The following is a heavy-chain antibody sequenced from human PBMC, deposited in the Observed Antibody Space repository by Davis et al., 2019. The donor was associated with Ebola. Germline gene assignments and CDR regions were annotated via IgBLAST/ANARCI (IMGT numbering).Heavy chain of an antibody. J-gene: IGHJ4*02. CDR2: VSYSGST. CDR3: ARGMTTFDY. V-gene: IGHV4-38-2*02. Sequence: SETLSLTCTVSGYSISSGYYWGWIRQAPGKGLECLGSVSYSGSTYYNPSVKSRVVLSVDMSKNQFSLKLSSVTAADTAVYYCARGMTTFDYWGQGTLVTVSS. CDR1: GYSISSGYY. D-gene: IGHD4-17*01.